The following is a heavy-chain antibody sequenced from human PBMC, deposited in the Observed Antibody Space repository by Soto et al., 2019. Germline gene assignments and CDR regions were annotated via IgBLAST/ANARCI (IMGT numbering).Heavy chain of an antibody. J-gene: IGHJ4*02. Sequence: QVQLQESGPGLVKPSETLSLTCTVSGGSIRSYYWSWIRQPPGKGLEWIGYIYHSGSTNYNPSLKSRVTISVDTSKNQFSLKLSSVTAADTAVYYCAGLSYWGQVTLVTVSS. CDR3: AGLSY. CDR1: GGSIRSYY. V-gene: IGHV4-59*01. CDR2: IYHSGST.